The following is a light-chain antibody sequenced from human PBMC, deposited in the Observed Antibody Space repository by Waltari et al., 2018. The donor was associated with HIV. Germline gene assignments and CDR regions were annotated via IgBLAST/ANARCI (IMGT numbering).Light chain of an antibody. Sequence: QSVLTQPPSVSGAPGQTVTISCTGSSSNIGARAHFDAHWYQQLPGTAPKLLIYGNNNRPSGVPDRFSGSKSGASASLAITGLQAEDEADYYCQSYDTRLSGSVFGGGTKLTVL. CDR3: QSYDTRLSGSV. V-gene: IGLV1-40*01. CDR2: GNN. CDR1: SSNIGARAHFD. J-gene: IGLJ3*02.